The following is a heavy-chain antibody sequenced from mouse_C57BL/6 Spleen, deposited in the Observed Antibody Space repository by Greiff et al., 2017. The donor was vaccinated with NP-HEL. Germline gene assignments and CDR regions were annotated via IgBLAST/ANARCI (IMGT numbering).Heavy chain of an antibody. Sequence: QVQLKQSGPELVKPGASVKLSCKASGYTFTSYDINWVKQRPGQGLEWIGWIYPRDGSTKYNEKFKGKATLTVDTSSSTADMELHSLTSEDSAVYFCARPAYYGSSDWYFDVWGTGTTVTVSS. V-gene: IGHV1-85*01. J-gene: IGHJ1*03. CDR3: ARPAYYGSSDWYFDV. CDR2: IYPRDGST. D-gene: IGHD1-1*01. CDR1: GYTFTSYD.